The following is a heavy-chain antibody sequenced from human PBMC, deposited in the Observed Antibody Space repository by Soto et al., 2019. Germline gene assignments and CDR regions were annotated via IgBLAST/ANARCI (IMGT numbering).Heavy chain of an antibody. CDR3: AKRFTLFGEVKLSPDFDY. D-gene: IGHD3-3*01. J-gene: IGHJ4*02. V-gene: IGHV3-23*01. Sequence: EVQLLESGGGLVQPEGSLRLSCAASGFTFSSHAMSWVRQAPGKGLEWVSAISYSGSNTYYTDSVKGRFTISRDNSKNTLYLQMNSLRVEDTVIYYCAKRFTLFGEVKLSPDFDYWGQGTLVTVSS. CDR1: GFTFSSHA. CDR2: ISYSGSNT.